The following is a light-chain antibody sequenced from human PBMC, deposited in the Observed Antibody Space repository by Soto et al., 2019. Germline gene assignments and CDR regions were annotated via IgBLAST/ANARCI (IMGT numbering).Light chain of an antibody. Sequence: DIEMTQSPSTRSASVGDRVTISCRANESISSWLGWYQQKPGKAPKFLIYDASSLESGVPSRFSGSGSGTDFTLTISSLQPDDFATYYCQQYKSYSGTFGQGTKVDIK. CDR2: DAS. CDR1: ESISSW. CDR3: QQYKSYSGT. J-gene: IGKJ1*01. V-gene: IGKV1-5*01.